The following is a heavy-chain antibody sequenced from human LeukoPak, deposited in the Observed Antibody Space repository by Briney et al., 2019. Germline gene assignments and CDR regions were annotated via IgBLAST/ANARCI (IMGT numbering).Heavy chain of an antibody. D-gene: IGHD2-8*01. CDR2: ISGSGGDT. V-gene: IGHV3-23*01. J-gene: IGHJ4*02. CDR1: GFTFSSYA. CDR3: AKGDSGMVRRYYDY. Sequence: PGGSLRLSCAASGFTFSSYAMSWVRQAPGKGLEWVSVISGSGGDTYYADSAKGRLTISRDISKNTLYLQMNSLSAEDTAVYYCAKGDSGMVRRYYDYWGQGTLVTVSS.